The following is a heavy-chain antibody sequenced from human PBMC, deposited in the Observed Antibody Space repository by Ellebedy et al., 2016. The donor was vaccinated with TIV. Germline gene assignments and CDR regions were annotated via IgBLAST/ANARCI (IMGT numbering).Heavy chain of an antibody. D-gene: IGHD3-16*02. J-gene: IGHJ4*02. CDR2: INHSGST. Sequence: MPSETLSLTCSVSGGSINNYYWTWIRQPPGKGLEWIGEINHSGSTNYNPSLKSRVTISVDTSKNQFSLKLSSVTAADTAVYYCARCWGSYRPLDYWGQGTLVTVSS. CDR1: GGSINNYY. V-gene: IGHV4-34*01. CDR3: ARCWGSYRPLDY.